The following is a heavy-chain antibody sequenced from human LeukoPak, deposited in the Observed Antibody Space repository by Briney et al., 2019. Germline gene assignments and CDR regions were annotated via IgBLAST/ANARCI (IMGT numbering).Heavy chain of an antibody. CDR1: GGSISSYY. V-gene: IGHV4-4*09. J-gene: IGHJ5*02. CDR3: ARGYYDFWSDYNWFDP. D-gene: IGHD3-3*01. Sequence: SETLSLTCTVSGGSISSYYWSWIRQPPGKGLEWIGYIYTSGGTNYNPSLKRRVIISVEKSKNQFSLKLSSVTAADTAVYYCARGYYDFWSDYNWFDPWGQGTLVTVSS. CDR2: IYTSGGT.